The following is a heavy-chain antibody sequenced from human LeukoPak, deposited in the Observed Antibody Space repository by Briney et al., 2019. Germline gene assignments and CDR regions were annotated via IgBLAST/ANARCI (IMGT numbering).Heavy chain of an antibody. CDR2: IYYSGSA. V-gene: IGHV4-59*01. D-gene: IGHD5-24*01. J-gene: IGHJ4*02. CDR1: GDSISSYY. Sequence: PSETLSLTCTVSGDSISSYYWSWIRQPPGKGREWIGYIYYSGSANYNPSLKSRVTISLDTSKNQFSLRLSSVTAADTAVYYCARETGTDGYNYVDYWGQGTLVTVSS. CDR3: ARETGTDGYNYVDY.